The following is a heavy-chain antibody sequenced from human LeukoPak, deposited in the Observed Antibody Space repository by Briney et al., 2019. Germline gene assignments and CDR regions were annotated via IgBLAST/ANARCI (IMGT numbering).Heavy chain of an antibody. Sequence: PGGSLRLSCAASRFTFSSYAMSWIRQPPGKGLEWIGYIYYSGSTNYNPSLKSRVTISVDTSKNQFSLKLSSVTAADTAVYYCARAYYDSSGYHYFDYWGQGTLVTVSS. V-gene: IGHV4-59*01. J-gene: IGHJ4*02. CDR1: RFTFSSYA. CDR3: ARAYYDSSGYHYFDY. D-gene: IGHD3-22*01. CDR2: IYYSGST.